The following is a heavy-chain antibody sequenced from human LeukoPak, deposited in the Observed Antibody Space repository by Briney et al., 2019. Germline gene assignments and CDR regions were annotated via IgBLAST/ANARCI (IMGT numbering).Heavy chain of an antibody. V-gene: IGHV4-31*03. CDR1: GGSISSGGYY. J-gene: IGHJ4*02. D-gene: IGHD5-18*01. Sequence: PSETLSLTCTVSGGSISSGGYYWSWIRQHPGKGLEWIGYIYYSGSTYYNPSLKSRVTISVDTSKNQFSLKLSPVTAADTAVYYCARGRRGYSYGTFDYWGQGTLVTVSS. CDR2: IYYSGST. CDR3: ARGRRGYSYGTFDY.